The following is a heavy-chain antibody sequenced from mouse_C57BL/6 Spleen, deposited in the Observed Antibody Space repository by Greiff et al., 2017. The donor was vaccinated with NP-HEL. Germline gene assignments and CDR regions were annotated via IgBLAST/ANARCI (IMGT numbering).Heavy chain of an antibody. CDR2: IDPNSGGT. D-gene: IGHD1-1*01. CDR1: GYTFTSYW. J-gene: IGHJ1*03. CDR3: ASYYGSSYDWYFDV. V-gene: IGHV1-72*01. Sequence: VQLQQSGAELVKPGASVKLSCKASGYTFTSYWMHWVKQRPGRGLEWIGRIDPNSGGTKYNEKFKSKATLTVDKPSSTAYMQLSSLTSEDSAVYYCASYYGSSYDWYFDVWGTGNTVNVSS.